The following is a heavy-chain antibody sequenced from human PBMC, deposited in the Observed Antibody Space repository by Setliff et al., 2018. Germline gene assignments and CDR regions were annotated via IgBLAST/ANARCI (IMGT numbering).Heavy chain of an antibody. CDR2: ISHSGNT. J-gene: IGHJ6*02. D-gene: IGHD3-9*01. V-gene: IGHV4-30-4*08. CDR1: GDSINSGDYF. CDR3: ARDRSFDWIEPTYYYNHGMDI. Sequence: PSETLSLTCSVSGDSINSGDYFWSWIRQTPGMGLEWIGYISHSGNTCYNPSLKSRVTISADTSKNQFSLKVSSVTAADTAVYYCARDRSFDWIEPTYYYNHGMDIWGQGTTVTVSS.